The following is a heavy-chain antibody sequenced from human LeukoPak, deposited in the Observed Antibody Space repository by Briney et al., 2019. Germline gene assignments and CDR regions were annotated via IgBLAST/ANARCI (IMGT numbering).Heavy chain of an antibody. CDR2: ISSSSSYI. CDR3: ARGGRTKGACRIDY. J-gene: IGHJ4*02. CDR1: GFTFSSYS. Sequence: PGGSLRLSSAASGFTFSSYSRNAVRQAPGKGLEWVSSISSSSSYIYYADSVKGRFTISRDNAKNSLYLQMNGLRAEDTAVYYCARGGRTKGACRIDYWGQGTLVTVSS. D-gene: IGHD2-8*01. V-gene: IGHV3-21*01.